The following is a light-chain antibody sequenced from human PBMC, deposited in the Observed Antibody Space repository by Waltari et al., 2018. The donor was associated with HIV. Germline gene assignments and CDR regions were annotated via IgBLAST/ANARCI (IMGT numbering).Light chain of an antibody. CDR2: GNT. V-gene: IGLV1-40*01. Sequence: QSVLTQPPSVSGAPGQRVSISCTGSTSNIGAGYDVHWYHQVPGTAPKLLIFGNTHRPSGVPDRISGSKSGTSASLAISGLRAEDEAYYYCQSYDSSLSGSWVFGGGTKLTVL. J-gene: IGLJ3*02. CDR1: TSNIGAGYD. CDR3: QSYDSSLSGSWV.